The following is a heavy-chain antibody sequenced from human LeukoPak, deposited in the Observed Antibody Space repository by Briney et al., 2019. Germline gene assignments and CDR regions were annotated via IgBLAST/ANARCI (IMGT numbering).Heavy chain of an antibody. CDR2: IHRRKSP. J-gene: IGHJ4*02. V-gene: IGHV4-4*02. D-gene: IGHD3-9*01. Sequence: PSETLSLTCTVSLDSTTSNFWSWVRQPPGKGLEGIGEIHRRKSPNYNPSLQSRVTISIDRSRNQIALELSSVTAADTAVYYCAREILGGFDPGAYWGQGTLVTVSS. CDR3: AREILGGFDPGAY. CDR1: LDSTTSNF.